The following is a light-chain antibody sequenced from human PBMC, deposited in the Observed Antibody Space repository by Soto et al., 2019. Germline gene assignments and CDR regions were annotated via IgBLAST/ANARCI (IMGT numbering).Light chain of an antibody. Sequence: DIQMTQFPFTLSGSVGDRVTITCLASQTISSWLAWYQQKPGKAPKLLIYKASTLKSGVPSRFSGSGSGTEFTLTISSLQPDDFATYYCQHYNSYSEAFGQGTKVDIK. CDR1: QTISSW. V-gene: IGKV1-5*03. J-gene: IGKJ1*01. CDR3: QHYNSYSEA. CDR2: KAS.